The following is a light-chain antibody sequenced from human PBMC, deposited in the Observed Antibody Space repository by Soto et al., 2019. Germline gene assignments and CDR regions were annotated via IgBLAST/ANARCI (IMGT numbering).Light chain of an antibody. CDR1: QGISRY. Sequence: SQLPQSPSSLSASVGDSVTITCRASQGISRYLSWYQQKPGRAPKLLISAASTLQSGVPARFSGSGSGTDFTLSITSLQPEDFATYYCQHLNTYPVPFGGGTKV. CDR3: QHLNTYPVP. J-gene: IGKJ4*01. CDR2: AAS. V-gene: IGKV1-9*01.